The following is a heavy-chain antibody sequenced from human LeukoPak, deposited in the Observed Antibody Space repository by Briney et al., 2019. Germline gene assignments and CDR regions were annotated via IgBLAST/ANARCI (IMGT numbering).Heavy chain of an antibody. CDR1: GFTFSSYW. J-gene: IGHJ4*02. CDR3: ARAGTTVVITHDY. CDR2: IKQDGSEK. D-gene: IGHD4-23*01. V-gene: IGHV3-7*01. Sequence: GGSLRLSCAASGFTFSSYWMSWVRQAPGKGLEWVANIKQDGSEKYYVDSVKGRFTISRDNAKNSLYLQMNSLRAEDTAVYYCARAGTTVVITHDYWGQGTLVTVSS.